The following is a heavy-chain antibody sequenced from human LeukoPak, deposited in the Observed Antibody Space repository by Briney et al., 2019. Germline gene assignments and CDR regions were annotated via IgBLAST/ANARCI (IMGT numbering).Heavy chain of an antibody. CDR1: GTTFSRYW. Sequence: GGSLRLSCVDSGTTFSRYWMSWVRQAPGKGLEWVANIKQDGGEKYYVDSVKGRFTISRDNAKNSLYLQMNSLRVEDTAVYYCARDGRPLDYWGQGTLVAVSS. V-gene: IGHV3-7*03. J-gene: IGHJ4*02. CDR3: ARDGRPLDY. CDR2: IKQDGGEK.